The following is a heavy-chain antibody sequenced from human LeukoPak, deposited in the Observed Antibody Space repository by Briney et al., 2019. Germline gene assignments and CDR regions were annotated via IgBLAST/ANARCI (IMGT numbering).Heavy chain of an antibody. J-gene: IGHJ4*02. CDR1: GFTFSSYE. V-gene: IGHV3-48*03. D-gene: IGHD3-10*01. CDR2: ISSSGSTI. CDR3: ARDYYGSGSYPN. Sequence: GGSLRLSCAASGFTFSSYEMNWVRQAPGEGLEWVSYISSSGSTIYYADSVKGRFTISRDNAKNSLYLQMNSLRAEDTAVYYCARDYYGSGSYPNWGQGTLVTVSS.